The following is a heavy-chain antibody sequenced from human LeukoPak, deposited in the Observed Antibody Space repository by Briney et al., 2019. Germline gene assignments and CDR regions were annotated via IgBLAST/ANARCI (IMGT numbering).Heavy chain of an antibody. CDR3: AKGVSVAVAPFDY. V-gene: IGHV3-23*01. J-gene: IGHJ4*02. CDR2: ISGSGGST. CDR1: GFTFSSYA. Sequence: GGSLRLSCAASGFTFSSYAMSWVRQAPGKGLEWVSAISGSGGSTYYADSVKGRFTISRDNSKNTLYLQMNSLRAGDTAVYYCAKGVSVAVAPFDYWGQGTLVTVSS. D-gene: IGHD6-19*01.